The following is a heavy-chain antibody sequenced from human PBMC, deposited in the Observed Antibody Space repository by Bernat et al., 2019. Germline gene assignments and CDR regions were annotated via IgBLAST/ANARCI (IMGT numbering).Heavy chain of an antibody. CDR3: AKRVRVGANDAFDV. Sequence: QQRLQESGPGLVKPSETLSLTCTVSGGSISSSSYYWGWIRQPPGRGLEWIGTMYYTGSTYYNPSLRSRVTMSIDRSKNQFSLKLNSVAAADAALYYCAKRVRVGANDAFDVWGQGTMVTVSS. CDR1: GGSISSSSYY. D-gene: IGHD1-26*01. J-gene: IGHJ3*01. V-gene: IGHV4-39*01. CDR2: MYYTGST.